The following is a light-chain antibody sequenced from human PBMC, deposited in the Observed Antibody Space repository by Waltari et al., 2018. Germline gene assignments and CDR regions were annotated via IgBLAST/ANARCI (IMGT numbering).Light chain of an antibody. J-gene: IGLJ2*01. V-gene: IGLV3-19*01. CDR1: SLRTYY. Sequence: SSELTQDPAVSVALGQTVRITCQGDSLRTYYASWYQQTPGQAPVLVIFGKNNRPSGIPDRFSGSSSGNTASLTITGAQAEDEADYYCSSRDSSGNPVFGGGTKLTVL. CDR2: GKN. CDR3: SSRDSSGNPV.